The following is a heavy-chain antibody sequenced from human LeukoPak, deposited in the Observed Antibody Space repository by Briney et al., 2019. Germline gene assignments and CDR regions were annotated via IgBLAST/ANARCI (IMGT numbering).Heavy chain of an antibody. V-gene: IGHV3-30*18. J-gene: IGHJ4*02. D-gene: IGHD5-18*01. Sequence: PGGSLRLSCVASGLTFSAYYMHWVRQAPGKGLEWVAVISHDGRNKYYADSVQGRFSISRDTSKNTLYLQMNSLKNEDTAVYYCAKAGASETALDSLLDHWGQGTLVTVSS. CDR2: ISHDGRNK. CDR3: AKAGASETALDSLLDH. CDR1: GLTFSAYY.